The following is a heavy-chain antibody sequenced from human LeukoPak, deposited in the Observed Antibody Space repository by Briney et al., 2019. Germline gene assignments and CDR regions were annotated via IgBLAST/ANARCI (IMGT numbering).Heavy chain of an antibody. Sequence: GGSLRVSCAASGFTFSSYSMNWVRQAPGNGLEWVSSISSSSSYIYYADSVKGRFTISRDNAKNSLYLQMNSLRSEDTAVYYCAREYSSSSGYYGMDVWGQGTTVTVSS. CDR2: ISSSSSYI. CDR3: AREYSSSSGYYGMDV. CDR1: GFTFSSYS. D-gene: IGHD6-6*01. J-gene: IGHJ6*02. V-gene: IGHV3-21*01.